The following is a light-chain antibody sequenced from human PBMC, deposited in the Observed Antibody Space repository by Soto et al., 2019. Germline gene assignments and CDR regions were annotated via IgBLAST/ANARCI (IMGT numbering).Light chain of an antibody. V-gene: IGKV3-11*01. J-gene: IGKJ3*01. CDR1: QSVSTY. Sequence: EIVLTQSPATLSLSPGGRATLSCRASQSVSTYLAWYQQKPGQAPRLLIYDASRRATGIPARFSGSGSGTDFTLTISSLEPEDFAVYFCQQRTNWPPEVTFGPGTKVDIK. CDR3: QQRTNWPPEVT. CDR2: DAS.